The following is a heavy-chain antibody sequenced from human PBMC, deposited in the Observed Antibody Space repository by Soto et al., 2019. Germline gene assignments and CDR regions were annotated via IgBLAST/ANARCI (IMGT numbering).Heavy chain of an antibody. J-gene: IGHJ4*02. CDR2: IYPADSDT. CDR1: GYRFTNNW. Sequence: PGESLKISCKGSGYRFTNNWIGWVRQMPGKGLEWMGIIYPADSDTTYSPSFQGQVTISADKSISTTYLQWSSLKASDTAMYYCARLLDGYIDYWGQGTRVTV. CDR3: ARLLDGYIDY. V-gene: IGHV5-51*01.